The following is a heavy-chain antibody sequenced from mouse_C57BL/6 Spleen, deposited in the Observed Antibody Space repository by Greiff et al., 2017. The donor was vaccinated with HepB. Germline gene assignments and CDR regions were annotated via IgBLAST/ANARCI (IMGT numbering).Heavy chain of an antibody. V-gene: IGHV1-52*01. J-gene: IGHJ1*03. CDR1: GYTFTSYW. CDR2: IDPSDSET. CDR3: ARSPGYYGSSYAYFDV. Sequence: QVQLQQPGAELVRPGSSVKLSCKASGYTFTSYWMHWVKQRPIQGLEWIGNIDPSDSETHYNQKFKDKATLTVDKSSSTAYMQLSSLTSEDSAVYYCARSPGYYGSSYAYFDVWGTGTTVTVSS. D-gene: IGHD1-1*01.